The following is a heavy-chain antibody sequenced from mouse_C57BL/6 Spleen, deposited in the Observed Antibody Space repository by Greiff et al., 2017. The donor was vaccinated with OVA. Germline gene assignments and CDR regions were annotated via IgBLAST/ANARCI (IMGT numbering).Heavy chain of an antibody. CDR2: INPGSGGT. J-gene: IGHJ3*01. Sequence: QVQLQQSGAELVRPGTSVKVSCKASGYAFTNYLIEWVKQRPGQGLEWIGVINPGSGGTNYNEKFKGKATLTADKSSSTAYMQLSSLTSEDSAVYFCARGGSSCPAWFAYWGQGTLVTVSA. CDR3: ARGGSSCPAWFAY. D-gene: IGHD3-2*02. V-gene: IGHV1-54*01. CDR1: GYAFTNYL.